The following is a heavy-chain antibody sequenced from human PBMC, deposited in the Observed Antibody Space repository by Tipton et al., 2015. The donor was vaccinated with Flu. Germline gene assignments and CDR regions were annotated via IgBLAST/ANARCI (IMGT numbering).Heavy chain of an antibody. CDR3: ANMGIDY. D-gene: IGHD1-26*01. Sequence: SLRLSCAASGFTFSTFWMRWVRQAPGKGLEWVANINQDGSEKYYVDSVKGRFTISRDNAKNSLYLQMNSLRAEDTAVYYCANMGIDYWGQGTLVTVSS. CDR2: INQDGSEK. V-gene: IGHV3-7*01. CDR1: GFTFSTFW. J-gene: IGHJ4*02.